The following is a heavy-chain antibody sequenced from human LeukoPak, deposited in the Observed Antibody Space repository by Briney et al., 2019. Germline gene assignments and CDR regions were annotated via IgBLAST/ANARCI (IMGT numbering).Heavy chain of an antibody. J-gene: IGHJ4*02. CDR3: AREDYYDSGSNDY. Sequence: GASVRVSCKASGYTFTTYGISWVRQAPGQGLEWMGYIITYNGNTNYAQKLQGRVTMTTDTSTSTAYMELRSLRSDDTAVYYCAREDYYDSGSNDYWGQGTLVTVSS. CDR1: GYTFTTYG. V-gene: IGHV1-18*01. CDR2: IITYNGNT. D-gene: IGHD3-22*01.